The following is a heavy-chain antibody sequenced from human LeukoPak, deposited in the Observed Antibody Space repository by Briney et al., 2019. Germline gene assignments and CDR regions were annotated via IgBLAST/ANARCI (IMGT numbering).Heavy chain of an antibody. Sequence: GGSLRLSCAASGFTFSSYWMNWVRQAPGKGLEWVANIKPDGSDQYYVDSVKGRFTISRDNAKNSLYLRMNSLRAEDTAVYYCARENFQYWAQGTLVTVSS. V-gene: IGHV3-7*04. J-gene: IGHJ4*02. CDR3: ARENFQY. CDR1: GFTFSSYW. CDR2: IKPDGSDQ.